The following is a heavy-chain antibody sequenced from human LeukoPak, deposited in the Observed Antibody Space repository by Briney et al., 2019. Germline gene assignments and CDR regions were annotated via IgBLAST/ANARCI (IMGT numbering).Heavy chain of an antibody. J-gene: IGHJ4*02. D-gene: IGHD5-24*01. V-gene: IGHV3-21*01. CDR1: GFTFSSYS. Sequence: PGGSLRLSCAASGFTFSSYSMNWVRQAPGKGLEWVSSISSGSSYIYYADSVRGRFTISRDNAKTSLYLQMNSLRAEDTAVYYCAKDFGAEGRMATISFSYYFDYWGQGTLVTVSS. CDR3: AKDFGAEGRMATISFSYYFDY. CDR2: ISSGSSYI.